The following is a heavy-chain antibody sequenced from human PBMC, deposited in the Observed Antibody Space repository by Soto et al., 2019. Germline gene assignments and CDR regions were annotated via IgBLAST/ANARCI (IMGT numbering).Heavy chain of an antibody. CDR3: ARDRREMATIGNWFDP. J-gene: IGHJ5*02. CDR2: TFYRSKWYN. CDR1: GDSVSSNSAA. Sequence: PSQTLSLTCAISGDSVSSNSAAWNWIRQSPSRGLEWLGRTFYRSKWYNDYAVSVKSRITINPDTSKNQFSLQLNSVTPEDTAVYYCARDRREMATIGNWFDPWGQGTLVTVSS. D-gene: IGHD5-12*01. V-gene: IGHV6-1*01.